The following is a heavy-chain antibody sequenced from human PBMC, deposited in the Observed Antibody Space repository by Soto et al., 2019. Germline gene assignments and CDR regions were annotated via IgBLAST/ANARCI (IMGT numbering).Heavy chain of an antibody. CDR3: AREGWYDAFDI. D-gene: IGHD6-19*01. Sequence: RKDQEQGLEWMGWINPNSGGTNYAQKFQGRVPMTRDTYISTAYMELSRMRSDDTAVYYCAREGWYDAFDIWGQGTMVTVSS. V-gene: IGHV1-2*02. J-gene: IGHJ3*02. CDR2: INPNSGGT.